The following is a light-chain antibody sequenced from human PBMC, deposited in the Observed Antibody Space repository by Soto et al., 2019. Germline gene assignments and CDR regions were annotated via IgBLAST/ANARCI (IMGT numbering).Light chain of an antibody. Sequence: EIVLTRSRGTLSLSPGERAKFYFRAGQSVRSSSYIAWYPQKPGQAPRLLIYGASSRATGIPDRFTGSGSGTDRTLTINRLEPEDWAVHYCHKYGNSPWKCAQGTKVDIK. J-gene: IGKJ1*01. CDR1: QSVRSSSY. V-gene: IGKV3-20*01. CDR2: GAS. CDR3: HKYGNSPWK.